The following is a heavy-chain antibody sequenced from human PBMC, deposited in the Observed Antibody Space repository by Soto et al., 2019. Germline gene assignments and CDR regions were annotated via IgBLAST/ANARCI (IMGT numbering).Heavy chain of an antibody. CDR3: ARDSDCHSTSCFFPPHV. V-gene: IGHV3-21*06. J-gene: IGHJ6*02. CDR2: ISGGGSYI. Sequence: LRLSCSASGFTFSDENMSWVRQVPGKGLEWVSGISGGGSYIFYADSVQGRFSISRDNPKNSLFLEMNSLRVEDTAVYYCARDSDCHSTSCFFPPHVWGQGTTVTAP. CDR1: GFTFSDEN. D-gene: IGHD2-2*01.